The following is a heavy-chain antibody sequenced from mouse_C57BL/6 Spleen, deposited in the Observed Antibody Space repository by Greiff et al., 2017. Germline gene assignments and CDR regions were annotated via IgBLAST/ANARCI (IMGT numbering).Heavy chain of an antibody. V-gene: IGHV1-18*01. CDR2: INPNNGGT. Sequence: VQLKESGPELVKPGASVKIPCKASGYTFTDYNMDWVKQSHGKSLEWIGDINPNNGGTIYNQKFKGKATLTVDKSSSTAYMELRSLTSEDTAVYYCARRDYYGSSLYDYWGQGTTLTVSS. J-gene: IGHJ2*01. CDR1: GYTFTDYN. D-gene: IGHD1-1*01. CDR3: ARRDYYGSSLYDY.